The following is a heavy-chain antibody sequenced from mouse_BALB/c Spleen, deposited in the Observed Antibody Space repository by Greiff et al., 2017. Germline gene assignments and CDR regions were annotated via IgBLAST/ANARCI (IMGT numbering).Heavy chain of an antibody. D-gene: IGHD1-1*01. J-gene: IGHJ1*01. CDR2: ISYDGSN. V-gene: IGHV3-6*02. CDR3: ARYYGSSHGYFDV. Sequence: EVHLVESGPGLVKPSQSLSLTCSVTGYSITSGYYWNWIRQFPGNKLEWMGYISYDGSNNYNPSLKNRISITRDTSKNQFFLKLNSVTTEDTATYYCARYYGSSHGYFDVWGAGTTVTVSS. CDR1: GYSITSGYY.